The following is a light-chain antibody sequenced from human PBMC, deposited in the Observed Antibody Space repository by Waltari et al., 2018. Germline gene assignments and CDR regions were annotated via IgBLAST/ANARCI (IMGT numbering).Light chain of an antibody. Sequence: DIVMTQSPDSLAVSLGERATINCKSSQSVLYSSNNKNYLAWYQQKPGQLPTLLIYWASTRESGVPDRVSGSGSGSDFTLTISSLQAEDVAVYYCQQYYSTPPMYTFGQGTKLEIK. V-gene: IGKV4-1*01. J-gene: IGKJ2*01. CDR1: QSVLYSSNNKNY. CDR3: QQYYSTPPMYT. CDR2: WAS.